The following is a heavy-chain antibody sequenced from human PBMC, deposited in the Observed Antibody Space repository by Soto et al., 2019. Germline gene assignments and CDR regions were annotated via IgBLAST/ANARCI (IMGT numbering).Heavy chain of an antibody. CDR1: GITVSSNY. Sequence: EVQLVESGGGLVQPGGSLRLSCAASGITVSSNYMSWVRQAPGKGLEWVSVIYSGGTTYYTDSVKGRFTISRDNSKNTLYRQMHSLRAEDTAVYYCARGGGIVATIRRGFDFCGQGTLVTVSS. CDR2: IYSGGTT. J-gene: IGHJ4*02. V-gene: IGHV3-66*01. CDR3: ARGGGIVATIRRGFDF. D-gene: IGHD5-12*01.